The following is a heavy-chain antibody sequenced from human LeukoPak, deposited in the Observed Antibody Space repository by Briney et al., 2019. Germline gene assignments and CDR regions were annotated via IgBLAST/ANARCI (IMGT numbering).Heavy chain of an antibody. D-gene: IGHD3-22*01. CDR2: INHSGST. V-gene: IGHV4-34*01. CDR1: GGSFSGYY. CDR3: ARRVPYYYDSSGYWGFDY. Sequence: SETLSLTCAVYGGSFSGYYWSWIRQPPGKGLEWIGEINHSGSTNYNPSLKSRVTISVDTSKNQFFLKLSSVTAADTAVYYCARRVPYYYDSSGYWGFDYWGQGTLVTVSS. J-gene: IGHJ4*02.